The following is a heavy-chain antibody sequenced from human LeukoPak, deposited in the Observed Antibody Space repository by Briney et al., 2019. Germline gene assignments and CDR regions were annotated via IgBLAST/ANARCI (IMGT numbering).Heavy chain of an antibody. J-gene: IGHJ4*02. V-gene: IGHV1-18*01. Sequence: GASVKVSCTASGYTFTSYGISWVRQAPGQGLEWMGWISAYNGNTNYAQKLQGRVTMTTDTSTSTAYMELRSLRSDDTAVYYCARAPWDYDSSGYYYIDYWGQGTLVTVSS. CDR3: ARAPWDYDSSGYYYIDY. CDR1: GYTFTSYG. CDR2: ISAYNGNT. D-gene: IGHD3-22*01.